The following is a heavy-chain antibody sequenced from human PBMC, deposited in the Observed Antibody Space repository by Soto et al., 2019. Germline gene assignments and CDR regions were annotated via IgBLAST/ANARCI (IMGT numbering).Heavy chain of an antibody. D-gene: IGHD4-17*01. Sequence: ASVKVSCKASGYTFTSYGISWVRQAPGQGLEWMGWISAYNGNTNYAQKLQGRVTMTTDTSTSTAYMALRSLRSDDTAVYYCARDSNYGGNSRSDTFDYWGQGTLVTSPQ. CDR2: ISAYNGNT. V-gene: IGHV1-18*01. CDR3: ARDSNYGGNSRSDTFDY. J-gene: IGHJ4*02. CDR1: GYTFTSYG.